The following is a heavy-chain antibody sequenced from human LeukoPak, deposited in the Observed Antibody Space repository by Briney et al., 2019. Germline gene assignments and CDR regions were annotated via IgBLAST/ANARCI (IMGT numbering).Heavy chain of an antibody. V-gene: IGHV1-2*02. D-gene: IGHD1-7*01. CDR1: GYTFTNYG. CDR2: INPNSGGT. Sequence: ASVKVSCKTSGYTFTNYGISWVRQAPGQGLEWMGWINPNSGGTNYAQKFQGRVTMTRDTSISTAYMELSRLRSDDTAVYYCARDINRNYGDAFDIWGQGTMVTVSS. CDR3: ARDINRNYGDAFDI. J-gene: IGHJ3*02.